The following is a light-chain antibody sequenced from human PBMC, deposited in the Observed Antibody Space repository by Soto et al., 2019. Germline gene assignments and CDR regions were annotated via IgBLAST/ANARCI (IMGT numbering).Light chain of an antibody. CDR1: SSDVGGYNY. Sequence: ALAQPASVSGSPGQSITISCTGTSSDVGGYNYVSWYQQHPGKAPKLMIYAVTDRPSGVSSRFSGSKSGNTASLTISGLQAEDEADYYCSSYTSSSTLFGTGTTVTVL. CDR2: AVT. CDR3: SSYTSSSTL. J-gene: IGLJ1*01. V-gene: IGLV2-14*01.